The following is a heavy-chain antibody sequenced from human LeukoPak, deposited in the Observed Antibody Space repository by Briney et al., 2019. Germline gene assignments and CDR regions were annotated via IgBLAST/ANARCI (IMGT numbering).Heavy chain of an antibody. CDR3: AKDFPNYSNYSFVY. Sequence: GGSLRLSCAASGFTFSSYGMHWVRQAPGKGLEWVAVISYDGSNKYYADSVKGRFTISRDNSKNTLYLQMNSLRAEDTAVYYCAKDFPNYSNYSFVYWGQGTLFTLSS. D-gene: IGHD4/OR15-4a*01. CDR2: ISYDGSNK. CDR1: GFTFSSYG. J-gene: IGHJ4*02. V-gene: IGHV3-30*18.